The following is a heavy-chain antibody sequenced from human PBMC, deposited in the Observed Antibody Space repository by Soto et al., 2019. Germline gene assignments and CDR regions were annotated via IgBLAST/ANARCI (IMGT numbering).Heavy chain of an antibody. J-gene: IGHJ4*02. CDR1: GFTFSDYY. CDR3: AREVVDSGYFDY. CDR2: ISSSGSTI. V-gene: IGHV3-11*01. Sequence: SLRLSCAAAGFTFSDYYMSWIRQAPGKGLEWVSYISSSGSTIYYADSVKGRFTISRDNAKNSLYLQMNSLRAEDTAVYYCAREVVDSGYFDYWGQGTLVTVSS. D-gene: IGHD4-17*01.